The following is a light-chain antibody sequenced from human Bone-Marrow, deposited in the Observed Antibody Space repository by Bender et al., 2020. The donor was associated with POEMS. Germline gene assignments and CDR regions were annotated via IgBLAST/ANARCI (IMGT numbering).Light chain of an antibody. V-gene: IGLV1-40*01. Sequence: QSALTQPASVSGSPGQSITISCTGSSSNTGSGYDINWYQHLPGTAPKLLIYGYNNRPSGVPDRFSGSKSGTSASLAITGLQAEDEGDYYCQSYDTTLSGSVFGGGTKLTVL. CDR1: SSNTGSGYD. CDR2: GYN. CDR3: QSYDTTLSGSV. J-gene: IGLJ3*02.